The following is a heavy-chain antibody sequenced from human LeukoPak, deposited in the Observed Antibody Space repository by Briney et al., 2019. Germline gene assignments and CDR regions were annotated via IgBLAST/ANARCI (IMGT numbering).Heavy chain of an antibody. CDR2: IIPIFGTA. J-gene: IGHJ5*02. CDR1: GGTFSSYA. V-gene: IGHV1-69*05. CDR3: ARLVGEGGETARNDWFDP. D-gene: IGHD3-16*01. Sequence: GSSVKVSRKASGGTFSSYAISWVRQAPGQGLEWMGGIIPIFGTANYAQKFQGRVTMTTDTSTSTAYMELRSLRSDDTAVYYCARLVGEGGETARNDWFDPWGQGTLVTVSS.